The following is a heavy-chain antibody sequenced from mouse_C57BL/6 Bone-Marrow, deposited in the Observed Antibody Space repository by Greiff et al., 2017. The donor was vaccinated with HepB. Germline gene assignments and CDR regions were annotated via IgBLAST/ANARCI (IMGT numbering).Heavy chain of an antibody. CDR3: ARGMVTGGVDY. CDR1: EYEFPSHD. J-gene: IGHJ2*01. Sequence: VKLVESGGGLVQPGESLKLSCESNEYEFPSHDMSWVRKTPEKRLELVAAINSDGGSTYYPDTMERRFIISRDNTKKALYLQMSSLRAEDTALYYGARGMVTGGVDYWGQGTTLTVSS. V-gene: IGHV5-2*03. CDR2: INSDGGST. D-gene: IGHD2-2*01.